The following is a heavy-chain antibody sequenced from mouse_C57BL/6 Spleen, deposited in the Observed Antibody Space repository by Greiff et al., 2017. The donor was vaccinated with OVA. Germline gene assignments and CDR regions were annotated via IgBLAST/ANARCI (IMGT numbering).Heavy chain of an antibody. J-gene: IGHJ3*01. D-gene: IGHD4-1*01. V-gene: IGHV5-17*01. CDR1: GFTFSDYG. CDR3: ERSSPNWAWCAY. CDR2: ISSGSSTI. Sequence: EVQRVESGGGLVKPGGSLKLSCAASGFTFSDYGMHWVRQAPEKGLEWVAYISSGSSTIYYADTVKGRFTISRDNAKNTLFLQMTSLRSEDTAMYYCERSSPNWAWCAYWGQGTLVTVSA.